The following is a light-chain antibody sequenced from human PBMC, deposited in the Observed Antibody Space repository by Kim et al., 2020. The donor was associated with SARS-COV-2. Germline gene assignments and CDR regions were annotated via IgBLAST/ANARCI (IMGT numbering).Light chain of an antibody. CDR3: QSYDSSNHEV. CDR1: SGSIASNY. CDR2: EDN. Sequence: KTVTISCTRSSGSIASNYVQWYQQRPGSSPTTVIYEDNQRPSGVPDRFSGSIDSSSNSASLTISGLKTEDEADYYCQSYDSSNHEVFGTGTKVTVL. V-gene: IGLV6-57*01. J-gene: IGLJ1*01.